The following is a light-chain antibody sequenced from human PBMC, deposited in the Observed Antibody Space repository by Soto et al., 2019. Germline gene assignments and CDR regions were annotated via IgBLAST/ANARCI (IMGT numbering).Light chain of an antibody. V-gene: IGKV1-5*03. CDR1: QSISSW. Sequence: DIQMTQSPSTLSAFVGDRVTITCRASQSISSWLAWYQQKPRKAPKLLIYKASSLESGVPSRFSGSGSGTEFTLTISSLQPDDFATYYCQQYNSSPTFGQGTKVEIK. J-gene: IGKJ1*01. CDR2: KAS. CDR3: QQYNSSPT.